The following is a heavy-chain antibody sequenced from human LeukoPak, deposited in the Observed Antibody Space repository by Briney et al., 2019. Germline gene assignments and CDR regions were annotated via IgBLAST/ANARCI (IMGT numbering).Heavy chain of an antibody. D-gene: IGHD1-1*01. CDR2: ISYDGRNK. CDR1: GFTFTNYG. Sequence: GGSLRLSCAASGFTFTNYGIHWVRQAPGKGLEWVAVISYDGRNKEYADSVKGRFTISRDNSKNTVNLQMNSLRGEDTAVYYCARAELYYFDYWGQGTLVTVSS. V-gene: IGHV3-30*03. J-gene: IGHJ4*02. CDR3: ARAELYYFDY.